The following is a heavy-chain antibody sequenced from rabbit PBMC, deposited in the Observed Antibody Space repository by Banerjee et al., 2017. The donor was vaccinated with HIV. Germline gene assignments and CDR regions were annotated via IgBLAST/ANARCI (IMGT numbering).Heavy chain of an antibody. Sequence: QSLEESGGDLVKPGASLTLTCTASGFSFSSGYDMCWVRQAPGKGLEWIACIYAGSSDYTYSASWAKGRFTISKTSSTTVTLQMTSLTAADTATYFCARNAGYANGGDGYFKLWGQGTLVTVS. J-gene: IGHJ4*01. D-gene: IGHD6-1*01. CDR1: GFSFSSGYD. V-gene: IGHV1S40*01. CDR2: IYAGSSDYT. CDR3: ARNAGYANGGDGYFKL.